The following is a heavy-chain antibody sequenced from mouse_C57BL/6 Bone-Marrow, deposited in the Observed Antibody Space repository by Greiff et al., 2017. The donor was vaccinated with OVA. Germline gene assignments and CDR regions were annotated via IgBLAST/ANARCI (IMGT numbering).Heavy chain of an antibody. V-gene: IGHV5-4*01. D-gene: IGHD1-1*01. CDR1: GFTFSSYA. J-gene: IGHJ1*03. CDR3: ARGISTVGLKVDV. CDR2: ISDGGSYT. Sequence: DVQLVESGGGLVKPGGSLKISCAASGFTFSSYAMSWVRQTPEKRLEWVATISDGGSYTYYPDNVKCRFTIFRDNAKNNLYLQMSHLKSEDTAMYYCARGISTVGLKVDVWGTGTTVTVSS.